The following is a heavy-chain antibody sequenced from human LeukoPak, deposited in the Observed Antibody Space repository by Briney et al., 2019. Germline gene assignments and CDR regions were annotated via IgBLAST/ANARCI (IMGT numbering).Heavy chain of an antibody. J-gene: IGHJ6*03. Sequence: SGGSLRLSCAASGFTVSSNYMSWVRQAPGKGLEWVSVIYSGGSTYYADSVKGRFTISRDNSKNTLYLQMNSLRAEDTAVYYCEKDSGDIYYYYYMDVWGKGTTVTVSS. V-gene: IGHV3-53*05. CDR3: EKDSGDIYYYYYMDV. CDR1: GFTVSSNY. CDR2: IYSGGST. D-gene: IGHD1-1*01.